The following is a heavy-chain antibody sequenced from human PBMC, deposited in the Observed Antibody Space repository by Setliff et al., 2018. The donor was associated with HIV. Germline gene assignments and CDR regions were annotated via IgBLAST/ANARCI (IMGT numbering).Heavy chain of an antibody. V-gene: IGHV4-59*01. CDR3: ARDRGGSGSYYNVRGAFDI. D-gene: IGHD3-10*01. CDR1: GGSISSYH. Sequence: PSETLSLTCTVSGGSISSYHWSWIRQPPGKGPEWIGYIYNSGSADYNPSLKSRVTIAVDRSKNQFSLNLSSVTAADTAVYYCARDRGGSGSYYNVRGAFDIWGQGTMVTVSS. J-gene: IGHJ3*02. CDR2: IYNSGSA.